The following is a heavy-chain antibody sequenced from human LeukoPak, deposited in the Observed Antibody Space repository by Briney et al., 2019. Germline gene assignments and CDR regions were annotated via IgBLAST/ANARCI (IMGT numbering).Heavy chain of an antibody. Sequence: GRSLRLSCTASGFTFGDYAMSWFRQAPGKGLEWVGFIRSQTYGGTTEYAASVKGRFTISRDDSKSIAYLQMNSLKTEDTAVYYCSRGDVGIQLWSDPFDYWGQGTLVTVSS. V-gene: IGHV3-49*03. CDR2: IRSQTYGGTT. CDR1: GFTFGDYA. D-gene: IGHD5-18*01. J-gene: IGHJ4*02. CDR3: SRGDVGIQLWSDPFDY.